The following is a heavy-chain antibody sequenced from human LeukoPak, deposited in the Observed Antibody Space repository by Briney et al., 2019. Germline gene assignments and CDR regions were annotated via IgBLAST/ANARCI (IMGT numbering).Heavy chain of an antibody. Sequence: GGSLRLSCTASGFTFSSYAMNWVRQAPGKGLEWGSSISGSGRNTDYTDSVKGRFTISRDNSKNTLFMQMNSLRAEDTAIYYCAKAGSRSSTSPGAYWGQGTQVTVSS. CDR1: GFTFSSYA. V-gene: IGHV3-23*01. D-gene: IGHD6-6*01. J-gene: IGHJ4*02. CDR2: ISGSGRNT. CDR3: AKAGSRSSTSPGAY.